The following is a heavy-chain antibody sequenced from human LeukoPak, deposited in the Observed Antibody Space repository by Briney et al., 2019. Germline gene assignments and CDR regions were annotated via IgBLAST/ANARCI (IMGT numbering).Heavy chain of an antibody. D-gene: IGHD3-22*01. Sequence: GGSLRLSCAASGFTFSSHAMSWVRQAPGKGLEWVSAISGSGGTTYDADSVKGRFTISRDNSKNTLYLQMNSLRAEDTAVYYCAKDYYDSSGPFSYWGQGTLVTVSS. CDR1: GFTFSSHA. V-gene: IGHV3-23*01. J-gene: IGHJ4*02. CDR2: ISGSGGTT. CDR3: AKDYYDSSGPFSY.